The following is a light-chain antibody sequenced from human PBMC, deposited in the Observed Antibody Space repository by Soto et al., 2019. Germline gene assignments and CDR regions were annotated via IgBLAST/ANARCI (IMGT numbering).Light chain of an antibody. Sequence: QSALTQPASVSGSPGQSITISCSGTSSDVCAHDFVSWYQHHPDKAPKVIIFEVTKRPSGVSDRFSGSKTGNTASLTISGLQAEDEADYYCNSYTLSKTVIFGGGTKLTVL. V-gene: IGLV2-14*01. CDR1: SSDVCAHDF. CDR2: EVT. CDR3: NSYTLSKTVI. J-gene: IGLJ2*01.